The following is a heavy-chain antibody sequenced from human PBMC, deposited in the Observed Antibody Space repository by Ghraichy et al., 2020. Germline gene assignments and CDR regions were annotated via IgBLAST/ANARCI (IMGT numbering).Heavy chain of an antibody. D-gene: IGHD6-6*01. Sequence: GSLRLSCEASGYTFSDDWLNWVRQAPGKGLEWVGRIRKKTDGGTSDYGAPVEGRFTISRDDSKSTLYLLMNSLTTDEPAVYYCARDNYHALDVWGQGTTVIVS. CDR1: GYTFSDDW. J-gene: IGHJ6*02. CDR3: ARDNYHALDV. CDR2: IRKKTDGGTS. V-gene: IGHV3-15*07.